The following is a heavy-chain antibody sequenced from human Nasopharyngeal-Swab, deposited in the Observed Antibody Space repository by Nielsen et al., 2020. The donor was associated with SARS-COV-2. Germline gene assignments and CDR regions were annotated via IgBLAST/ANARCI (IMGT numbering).Heavy chain of an antibody. D-gene: IGHD6-19*01. CDR2: AGGNDGST. J-gene: IGHJ4*02. CDR1: GFGFSAFA. Sequence: GGSLRLSCAASGFGFSAFAMSWVRQAPGKGLEWVSAAGGNDGSTFYADSVRGRFTISRDNSKNTLYLQMNSLRAEDTALYYCPKKYGTRGWYVGLDYWGQGTQVTVSS. CDR3: PKKYGTRGWYVGLDY. V-gene: IGHV3-23*01.